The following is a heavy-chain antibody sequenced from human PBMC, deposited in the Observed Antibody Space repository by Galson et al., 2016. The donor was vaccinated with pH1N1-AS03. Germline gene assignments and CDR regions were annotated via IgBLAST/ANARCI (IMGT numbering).Heavy chain of an antibody. Sequence: SLRLSCAASGFTFSNAWMTWVRQAPGKGLEWVGRIKSNSDGGTTDYAAPVKARFTISRDDSKNTLYLQMNSLKTEDTAVYYCSTDETFYYYYGMDVWGRGTTVTVSS. V-gene: IGHV3-15*01. CDR2: IKSNSDGGTT. CDR1: GFTFSNAW. CDR3: STDETFYYYYGMDV. J-gene: IGHJ6*02.